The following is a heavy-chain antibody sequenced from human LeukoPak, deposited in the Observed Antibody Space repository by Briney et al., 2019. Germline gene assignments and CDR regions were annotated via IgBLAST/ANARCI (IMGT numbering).Heavy chain of an antibody. CDR1: GYTFASYT. V-gene: IGHV1-3*01. D-gene: IGHD6-13*01. CDR2: INAGNGNT. J-gene: IGHJ5*02. CDR3: ARGDSSSWYAGDWFDP. Sequence: ASVKISCKASGYTFASYTIHWVRQAPGQRLEWMGWINAGNGNTKYSQKFQGRATITRDTSASTAYIELNSLRSEDTAVYYCARGDSSSWYAGDWFDPWGQGTLVTVSS.